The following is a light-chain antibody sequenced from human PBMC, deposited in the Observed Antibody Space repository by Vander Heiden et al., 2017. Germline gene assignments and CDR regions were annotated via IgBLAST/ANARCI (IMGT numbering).Light chain of an antibody. J-gene: IGKJ1*01. V-gene: IGKV1-5*03. CDR3: QSGT. Sequence: DTQMTQPPSTLSASVGDRVTITCRASQSISSWLAWYQQKPGKAPKLLIYKASSLESGVPSRFSGSGSGTEFTLTISSLQPDDFATYYCQSGTFGQGTKVEIK. CDR1: QSISSW. CDR2: KAS.